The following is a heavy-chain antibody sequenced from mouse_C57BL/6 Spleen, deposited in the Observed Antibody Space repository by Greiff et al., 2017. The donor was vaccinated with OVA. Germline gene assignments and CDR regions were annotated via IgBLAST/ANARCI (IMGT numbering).Heavy chain of an antibody. CDR2: ISSGSSTI. Sequence: VQLKESGGGLVKPGGSLKLSCAASGFTFSDYGMHWVRQAPEKGLEWVAYISSGSSTIYYADTVKGRFTISRDNAKNTLFLQMTSLRSEDTAMYYCARRITTVVATDAMDYWGQGTSVTVSS. D-gene: IGHD1-1*01. CDR3: ARRITTVVATDAMDY. V-gene: IGHV5-17*01. J-gene: IGHJ4*01. CDR1: GFTFSDYG.